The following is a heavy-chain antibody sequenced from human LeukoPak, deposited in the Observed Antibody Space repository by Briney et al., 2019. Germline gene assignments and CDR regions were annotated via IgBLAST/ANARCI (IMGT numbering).Heavy chain of an antibody. D-gene: IGHD3-10*01. Sequence: SETLSLTCTVSGYSISSGYYWGWIRQPPGKGLEWIGSIYHSGSTYYNPSLKSRVTISVDTSKNQFSLKLSSVTAADTAVYYCARMRSTEFDYWGQGTLVTVSS. J-gene: IGHJ4*02. CDR3: ARMRSTEFDY. CDR2: IYHSGST. V-gene: IGHV4-38-2*02. CDR1: GYSISSGYY.